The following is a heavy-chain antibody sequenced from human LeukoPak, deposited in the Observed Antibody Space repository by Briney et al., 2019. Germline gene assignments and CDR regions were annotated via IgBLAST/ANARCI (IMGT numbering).Heavy chain of an antibody. Sequence: GGSLRLSFAASGFTFSSYGMHWVRQAPGKGLEGVAFIRYDGSNKYYADSVKGRFTISRDNSKKTLYLQMNSLRAEDTAVYYCAKEGVGYDSSGYYYEFDYWGQGTLVTVSS. CDR3: AKEGVGYDSSGYYYEFDY. V-gene: IGHV3-30*02. CDR1: GFTFSSYG. D-gene: IGHD3-22*01. J-gene: IGHJ4*02. CDR2: IRYDGSNK.